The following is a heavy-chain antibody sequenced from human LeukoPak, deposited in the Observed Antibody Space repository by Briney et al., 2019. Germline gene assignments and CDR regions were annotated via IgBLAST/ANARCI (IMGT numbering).Heavy chain of an antibody. Sequence: GGSLRLSCAASGFTFSSYAMHWVRQAPGKGLEYVSAISSNGGSTYYANSVKGRFTISRDNSKNTLYLQMGSLRAEDMAVYYCARAGARTTVVTPYDYWGQGTLVTVSS. D-gene: IGHD4-23*01. CDR3: ARAGARTTVVTPYDY. V-gene: IGHV3-64*01. CDR1: GFTFSSYA. J-gene: IGHJ4*02. CDR2: ISSNGGST.